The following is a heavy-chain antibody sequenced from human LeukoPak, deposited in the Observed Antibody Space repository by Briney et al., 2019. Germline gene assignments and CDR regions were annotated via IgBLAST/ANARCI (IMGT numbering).Heavy chain of an antibody. CDR2: IYTSGST. CDR3: ARDIGGDGYNSLDY. Sequence: SETLSLTCTVSGDSISSSGYYWSWIRQPAGKGLEWIGRIYTSGSTNYNPSLKSRVTISVDTSKNQFSLKLSSVTAADTAVYYCARDIGGDGYNSLDYWGQGTLVTVSS. D-gene: IGHD5-24*01. V-gene: IGHV4-61*02. J-gene: IGHJ4*02. CDR1: GDSISSSGYY.